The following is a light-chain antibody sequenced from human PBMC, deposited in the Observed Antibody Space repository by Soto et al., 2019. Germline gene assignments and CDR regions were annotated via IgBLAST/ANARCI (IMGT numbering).Light chain of an antibody. J-gene: IGKJ1*01. Sequence: EIVLTQSPGTLSLSPGERATLSCRSSHSVRSNYLAWYQQKPGQAPRLLIYDVSSRATGIPDRFSGSGSGTDFTLTISRPEPVDFAVYYCQQYGISPTFGQGTKVEIK. V-gene: IGKV3-20*01. CDR3: QQYGISPT. CDR2: DVS. CDR1: HSVRSNY.